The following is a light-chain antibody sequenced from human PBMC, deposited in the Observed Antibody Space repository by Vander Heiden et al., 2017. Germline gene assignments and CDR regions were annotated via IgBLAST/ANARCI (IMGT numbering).Light chain of an antibody. CDR3: QQNNSYST. J-gene: IGKJ1*01. V-gene: IGKV1-5*01. Sequence: DIQCTQSPSPLCPSLGDRDTISRPATQSSSSWLGWYQQQPEKAPKLMIYDASSLESRVPSRFSGSGSGTEFTLTISSLQPDDFATYYCQQNNSYSTFGQGTKVEIK. CDR1: QSSSSW. CDR2: DAS.